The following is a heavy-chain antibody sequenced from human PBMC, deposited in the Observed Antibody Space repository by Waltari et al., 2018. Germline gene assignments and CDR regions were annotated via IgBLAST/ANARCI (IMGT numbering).Heavy chain of an antibody. CDR1: GFTYSMYW. D-gene: IGHD4-17*01. J-gene: IGHJ2*01. V-gene: IGHV3-74*01. CDR3: ARGARRTTVTTGWWYFDL. Sequence: EVQLVESGGGLVQPGGSLRPSCAASGFTYSMYWMHWVRQAPGKGRVWVSRSNSDGSSTSYADSVKGRFTISKDNAKNTVYLQMNSLRAEDTAIYYCARGARRTTVTTGWWYFDLWGRGTLVTVSS. CDR2: SNSDGSST.